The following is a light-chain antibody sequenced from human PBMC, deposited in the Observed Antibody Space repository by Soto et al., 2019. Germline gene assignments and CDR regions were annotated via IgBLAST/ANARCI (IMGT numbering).Light chain of an antibody. V-gene: IGLV1-44*01. CDR1: SSNIGRNT. J-gene: IGLJ3*02. Sequence: QCVLTQPPSASGTPGQRVTISCSGSSSNIGRNTVSWYQQLPGTAPKLLIYSNDQRPSGVPDRFSGSKSGTSASLAISGLQSEDDADYYCAAWDDSLNGLFGGGTKLTVL. CDR2: SND. CDR3: AAWDDSLNGL.